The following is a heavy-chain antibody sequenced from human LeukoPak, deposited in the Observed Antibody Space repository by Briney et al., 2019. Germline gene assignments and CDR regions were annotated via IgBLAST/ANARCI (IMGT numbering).Heavy chain of an antibody. J-gene: IGHJ5*02. D-gene: IGHD4-17*01. V-gene: IGHV4-34*01. CDR3: ARGNHGDYVGDWFDP. Sequence: PSETLSLTCAVYGGSFSGYYWSWIRQPPGKGLEWIGEINHSGSTNYSPSLKSRVTISVDTSKNQFSLKLSSVTAADTAVYYCARGNHGDYVGDWFDPWGQGTLVTVSS. CDR1: GGSFSGYY. CDR2: INHSGST.